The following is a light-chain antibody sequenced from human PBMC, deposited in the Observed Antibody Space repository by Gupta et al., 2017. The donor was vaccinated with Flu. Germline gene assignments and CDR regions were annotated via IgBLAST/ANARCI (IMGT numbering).Light chain of an antibody. V-gene: IGKV1-39*01. J-gene: IGKJ2*03. CDR1: QSISSY. Sequence: GDRVTITCRASQSISSYLNWYQQKPGKAPKLLIYAASSLQSGVPSRFSGSGSGTDFTLTISSLQPEDFATYYCQQSYSTPYSFGQGTKLEIK. CDR3: QQSYSTPYS. CDR2: AAS.